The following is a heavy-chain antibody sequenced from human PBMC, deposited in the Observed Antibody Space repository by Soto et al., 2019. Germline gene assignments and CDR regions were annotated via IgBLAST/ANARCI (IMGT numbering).Heavy chain of an antibody. CDR1: GGSISSYY. CDR3: ARVSGLDAFDI. CDR2: IYYSGST. V-gene: IGHV4-59*01. Sequence: SETLSLTCTVSGGSISSYYWSWIRRPPGKGLEWIGYIYYSGSTNYNPSLKSRVTISVDTSKNQFSLKLSSVTAADTAVYYCARVSGLDAFDIWGQGTMVTVSS. J-gene: IGHJ3*02.